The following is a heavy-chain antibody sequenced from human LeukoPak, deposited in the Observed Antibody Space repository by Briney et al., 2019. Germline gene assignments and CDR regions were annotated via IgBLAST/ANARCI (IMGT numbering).Heavy chain of an antibody. J-gene: IGHJ4*02. D-gene: IGHD3-22*01. Sequence: SVKVSCKASGGTFISYAISWVRQAPGQGLGWMGRIIPILGIANYAQKFQGRVTITADKSTSTAYMELSSLRSEDTAVYYCARNIYYDSSWGGLDYWGQGTLVTVSS. CDR1: GGTFISYA. CDR3: ARNIYYDSSWGGLDY. CDR2: IIPILGIA. V-gene: IGHV1-69*04.